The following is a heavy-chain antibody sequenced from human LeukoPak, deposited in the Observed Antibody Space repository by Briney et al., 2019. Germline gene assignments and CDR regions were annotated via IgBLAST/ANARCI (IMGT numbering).Heavy chain of an antibody. J-gene: IGHJ4*02. V-gene: IGHV3-7*01. Sequence: GGSLRLSCAVSGLTFSSSWMDWVRQAPGKGLEWVASINPDGIKRYSADSVKGRFTISRDNARNSLYLQMDSLRVEDSAFYYCARDLAFSRLDYWGQGVLVTVSS. D-gene: IGHD2/OR15-2a*01. CDR3: ARDLAFSRLDY. CDR1: GLTFSSSW. CDR2: INPDGIKR.